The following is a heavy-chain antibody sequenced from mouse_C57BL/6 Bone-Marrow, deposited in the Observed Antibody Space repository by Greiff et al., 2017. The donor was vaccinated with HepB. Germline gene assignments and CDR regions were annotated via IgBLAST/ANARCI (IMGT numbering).Heavy chain of an antibody. V-gene: IGHV14-4*01. CDR2: IDPENGDT. D-gene: IGHD1-1*01. Sequence: EVKLMESGAELVRPGASVKLSCTASGFNIKDDYMHWVKQRPEQGLEWIGWIDPENGDTEYASKFQGKATITADTSSNTAYLQLSSLTSEDTAVYYCTYYGSSYWGQGTLVTVSA. CDR3: TYYGSSY. J-gene: IGHJ3*01. CDR1: GFNIKDDY.